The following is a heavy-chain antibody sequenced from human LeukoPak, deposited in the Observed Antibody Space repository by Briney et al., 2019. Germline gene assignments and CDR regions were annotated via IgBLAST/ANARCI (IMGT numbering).Heavy chain of an antibody. J-gene: IGHJ5*02. Sequence: PSETLSLTCTVSGGSISYYYWSWIRQPPGKGLEWIGYIYYSGSTNYNPSLKSRVTISVDTSKNQFSLKLSSVTAADTAVYYCARESAWFDPWGQGTLVTVSS. V-gene: IGHV4-59*01. CDR1: GGSISYYY. CDR2: IYYSGST. CDR3: ARESAWFDP.